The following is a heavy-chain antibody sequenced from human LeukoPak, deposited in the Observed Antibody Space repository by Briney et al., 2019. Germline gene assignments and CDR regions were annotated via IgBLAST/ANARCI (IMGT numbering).Heavy chain of an antibody. CDR2: INPNSGGT. V-gene: IGHV1-2*02. Sequence: ASVKVSCKASGYTFTGYYLHWVRQAPGQGLEWMAWINPNSGGTNYAQKFQGRVTMTRDTSISTAYMELSRLRSDDTAVYYCARDVDCTNGVCCPLPFDYWGQGTLVTVSS. CDR1: GYTFTGYY. J-gene: IGHJ4*02. CDR3: ARDVDCTNGVCCPLPFDY. D-gene: IGHD2-8*01.